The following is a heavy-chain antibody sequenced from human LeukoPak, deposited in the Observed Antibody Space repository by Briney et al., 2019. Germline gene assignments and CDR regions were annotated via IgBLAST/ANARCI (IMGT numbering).Heavy chain of an antibody. V-gene: IGHV3-23*01. Sequence: GGSLRLSCAASRFTFSSYAMSWVRQAPGKGLEWVSAISGSGGSTYYADSVKGRFTISRDNSKNTPYLQMNSLRAEDTAVYYCAKAVQGSPRDMVTYFDYWDQGTLVTVSS. CDR3: AKAVQGSPRDMVTYFDY. J-gene: IGHJ4*02. D-gene: IGHD2-15*01. CDR1: RFTFSSYA. CDR2: ISGSGGST.